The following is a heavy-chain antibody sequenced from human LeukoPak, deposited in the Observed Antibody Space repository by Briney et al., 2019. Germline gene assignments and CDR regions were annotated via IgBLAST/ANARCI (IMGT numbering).Heavy chain of an antibody. V-gene: IGHV3-64D*09. Sequence: PGGSLRLSCSASGFSFSICSMHRVRQAPGKGLEYDSAISNNGGHTNYADSVKGRFTISRDNSKNTLYLQMSSLRAEDTAVYYCVKATVTSSYFDYFDSWGQGTRVTVSS. CDR1: GFSFSICS. CDR2: ISNNGGHT. J-gene: IGHJ4*02. CDR3: VKATVTSSYFDYFDS. D-gene: IGHD4-17*01.